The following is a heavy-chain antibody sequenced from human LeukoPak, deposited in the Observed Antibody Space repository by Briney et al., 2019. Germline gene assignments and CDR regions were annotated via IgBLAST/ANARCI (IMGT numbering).Heavy chain of an antibody. CDR1: GESSSGDY. Sequence: SETLSLTCAVYGESSSGDYWSWIRQPPGKGLEWIGEIYHSGNTNYNPSLKSRVTISIDTSKNQFSLKLSSVTAADTAVYYCARQLSITGTTGYYFMDVWGKGTTVTVSS. J-gene: IGHJ6*03. D-gene: IGHD1-7*01. CDR2: IYHSGNT. V-gene: IGHV4-34*01. CDR3: ARQLSITGTTGYYFMDV.